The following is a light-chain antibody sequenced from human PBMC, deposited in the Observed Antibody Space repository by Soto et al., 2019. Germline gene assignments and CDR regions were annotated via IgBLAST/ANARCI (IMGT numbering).Light chain of an antibody. CDR2: GAS. Sequence: EMVMTQSPATLSVSPGERATLYCRASQSVSSNLAWYQQKPGQAPRLLIYGASTRATGIPARFSGSGSGTEFTLTISSLQSEDFAVYYCQQYNSWPPFTFGPGTRVDIK. V-gene: IGKV3-15*01. CDR3: QQYNSWPPFT. J-gene: IGKJ3*01. CDR1: QSVSSN.